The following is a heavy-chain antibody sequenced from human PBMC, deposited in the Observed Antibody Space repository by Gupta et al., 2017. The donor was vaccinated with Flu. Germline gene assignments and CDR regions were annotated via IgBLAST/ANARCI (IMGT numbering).Heavy chain of an antibody. Sequence: QVQLQESGPGLVKPSQTLSITCTVSGGSISSGSYYWTWIRQPAGKGLEWIGRIYTSGNTNYNPSLKSRVTISLDTSKNQFSLELSSVTAADTAVYYCARGAAAAYDYWGQGTLVTVSS. CDR2: IYTSGNT. D-gene: IGHD6-13*01. CDR3: ARGAAAAYDY. J-gene: IGHJ4*02. CDR1: GGSISSGSYY. V-gene: IGHV4-61*02.